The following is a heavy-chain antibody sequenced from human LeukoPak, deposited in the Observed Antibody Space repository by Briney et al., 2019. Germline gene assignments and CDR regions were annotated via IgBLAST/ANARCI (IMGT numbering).Heavy chain of an antibody. V-gene: IGHV1-18*01. CDR1: GYTFARYG. J-gene: IGHJ5*02. CDR3: AREPPPPDISNSWYKINWFDP. CDR2: ISAYNGNT. D-gene: IGHD6-13*01. Sequence: ASVKVSCKASGYTFARYGISWVRQAPGQGLEWMGWISAYNGNTNYAQKFQGRVIMTTDTSTNTAYMELRSLRSDDTAGYYCAREPPPPDISNSWYKINWFDPWGQGTLVTVSS.